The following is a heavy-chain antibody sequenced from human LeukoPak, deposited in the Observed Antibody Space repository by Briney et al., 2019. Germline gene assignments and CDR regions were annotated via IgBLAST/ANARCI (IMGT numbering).Heavy chain of an antibody. J-gene: IGHJ4*02. D-gene: IGHD2-2*01. CDR2: IYFSGNT. CDR1: GGSLNPYY. CDR3: ARQAYCSSTSCYPFDY. Sequence: PSETLPLTCTVSGGSLNPYYWSWIRQPAGKGLEWIGRIYFSGNTHYIPSLQSRVTMSVDTSKNQFSLKLSSVTAADTAVYYCARQAYCSSTSCYPFDYWGQGTLVTVSS. V-gene: IGHV4-4*07.